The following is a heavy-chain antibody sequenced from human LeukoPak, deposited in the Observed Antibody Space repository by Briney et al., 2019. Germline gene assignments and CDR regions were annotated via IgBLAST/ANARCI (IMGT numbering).Heavy chain of an antibody. V-gene: IGHV4-39*07. CDR1: GGSISSSSYY. CDR3: ARGLMVAACYFDY. J-gene: IGHJ4*02. CDR2: IYYSGST. Sequence: PSETLSLTCTVSGGSISSSSYYWGWIRQPPGKGLEWIGSIYYSGSTYYNPSLKSRVTISVDTSKNQFSLKLSSVTAADTAVYYCARGLMVAACYFDYWGQGTLVTVSS. D-gene: IGHD2-15*01.